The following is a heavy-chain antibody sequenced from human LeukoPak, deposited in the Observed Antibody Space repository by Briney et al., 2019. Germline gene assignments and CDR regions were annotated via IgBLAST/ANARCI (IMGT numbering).Heavy chain of an antibody. CDR1: GFTFSSYS. V-gene: IGHV3-21*01. Sequence: GGSLRLSCAASGFTFSSYSMNWVRQAPGKGLEWVSSISSSSYIYYADSVKGRFTISRDNSKNTLYLQMNSLRAEDAAVYYCAREPGDYWGQGTLVTVSS. J-gene: IGHJ4*02. CDR3: AREPGDY. CDR2: ISSSSYI.